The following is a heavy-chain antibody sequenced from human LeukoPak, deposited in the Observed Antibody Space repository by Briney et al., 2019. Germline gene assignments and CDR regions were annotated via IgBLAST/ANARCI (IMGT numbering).Heavy chain of an antibody. D-gene: IGHD2-2*01. Sequence: SETLSLTCTVSGGSISSGGYYWSWIRQPPGKGLEWIGYIYHSGSTYYNPSLKSRVTISVDRSKNQFSLQLNSVTPEDTAVYYCAREGSRSTFQNWGQGTLVTVSS. CDR2: IYHSGST. CDR3: AREGSRSTFQN. CDR1: GGSISSGGYY. V-gene: IGHV4-30-2*01. J-gene: IGHJ1*01.